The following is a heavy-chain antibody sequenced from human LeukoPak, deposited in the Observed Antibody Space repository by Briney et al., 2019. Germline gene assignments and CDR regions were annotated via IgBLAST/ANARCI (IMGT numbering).Heavy chain of an antibody. D-gene: IGHD6-19*01. CDR2: INPNSGGT. Sequence: ASVKVSCKASGYTFTGYYMYWVRQAPGQGLEWMGWINPNSGGTNYAQKFQGRVTMTRDTSISTAYMELSRLRSDDTAVYYCARDRVGYSSGWFDYWGQGTLVTVSS. V-gene: IGHV1-2*02. J-gene: IGHJ4*02. CDR3: ARDRVGYSSGWFDY. CDR1: GYTFTGYY.